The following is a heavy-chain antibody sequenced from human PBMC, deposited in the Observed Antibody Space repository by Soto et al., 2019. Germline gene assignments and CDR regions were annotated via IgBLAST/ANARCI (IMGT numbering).Heavy chain of an antibody. CDR3: ARPFPYDRGAFDI. CDR1: GGSISSSSYY. V-gene: IGHV4-39*01. CDR2: IYYSGST. J-gene: IGHJ3*02. D-gene: IGHD3-22*01. Sequence: QLQLQESGPGLVKPSETLSLTCTVSGGSISSSSYYWGWIRQPPGKGLEWIGSIYYSGSTYYNPSLKSRVTFSVDTSQNQFSLKLSSVTAADTAVYYCARPFPYDRGAFDIWGQGTLVTVSS.